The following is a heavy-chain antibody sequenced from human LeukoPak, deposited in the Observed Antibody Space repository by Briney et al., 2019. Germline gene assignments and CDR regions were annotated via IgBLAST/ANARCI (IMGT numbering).Heavy chain of an antibody. V-gene: IGHV3-48*03. CDR2: ISSSGSTI. CDR3: ASPPPYSGSYGY. J-gene: IGHJ4*02. CDR1: GFTFDDYG. Sequence: GGSLRLSCAASGFTFDDYGMSWVRQAPGKGLEWVSYISSSGSTIYYADSVKGRFTISRDNAKNSLYLQMNSLRAEDTAVYYCASPPPYSGSYGYWGQGTLVTVSS. D-gene: IGHD1-26*01.